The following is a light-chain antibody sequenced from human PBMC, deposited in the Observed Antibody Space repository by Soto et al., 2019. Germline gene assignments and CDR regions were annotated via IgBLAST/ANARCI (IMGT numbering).Light chain of an antibody. V-gene: IGLV1-40*01. J-gene: IGLJ2*01. CDR3: QSYDSSLSVLVV. Sequence: QSVLTQPPSVSGAPGQRVTISCTGSSSNIGAGYDVHWYQQLPGTAPKLLIYGNSNRPSGVPDRFSGSNSGTSASLAITGLQAEDEADYYCQSYDSSLSVLVVFGGGTKLTVL. CDR2: GNS. CDR1: SSNIGAGYD.